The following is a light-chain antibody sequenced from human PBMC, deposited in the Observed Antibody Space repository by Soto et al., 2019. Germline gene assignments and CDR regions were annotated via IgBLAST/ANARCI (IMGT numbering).Light chain of an antibody. J-gene: IGKJ4*01. CDR2: GAS. Sequence: EIVLTHSPGTLSLSPGERATLSCRASESVSDNYLAWYQQRSGQAPRLVIYGASSRASAVPDRFSGSGSGADFTLTIRRLEPEDFAVYYCQQYGSSPLTFGGGTKVDIK. CDR1: ESVSDNY. V-gene: IGKV3-20*01. CDR3: QQYGSSPLT.